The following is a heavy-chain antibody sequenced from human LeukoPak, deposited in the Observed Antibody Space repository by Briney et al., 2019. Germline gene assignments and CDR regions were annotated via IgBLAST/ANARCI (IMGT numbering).Heavy chain of an antibody. CDR3: ARDSTNYYGSGSYNVYNWLDP. CDR2: IYYSGST. CDR1: GGSISSSSYY. V-gene: IGHV4-39*07. Sequence: KPSETLSLTCTVSGGSISSSSYYWGWIRHPPGKGLEWIGSIYYSGSTYYNPSLKSRVTISVDTSKNQFSLKLRSVTAADTAVYYCARDSTNYYGSGSYNVYNWLDPWGQGTLVTVSS. J-gene: IGHJ5*02. D-gene: IGHD3-10*01.